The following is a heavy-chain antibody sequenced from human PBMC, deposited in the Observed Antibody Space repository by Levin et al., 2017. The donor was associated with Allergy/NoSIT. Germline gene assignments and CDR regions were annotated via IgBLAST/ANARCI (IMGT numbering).Heavy chain of an antibody. J-gene: IGHJ4*02. CDR2: ISYNGGEK. D-gene: IGHD5-12*01. Sequence: TGGSLRLSCAASGFAFSSHAMHWVRQAPGKGLEWVAFISYNGGEKKYADSVRGRSTISRDNSNNTVYLQMNSLRGEDTALYYCAREISGSFSVDYWGQGILVTVFS. CDR1: GFAFSSHA. CDR3: AREISGSFSVDY. V-gene: IGHV3-30*04.